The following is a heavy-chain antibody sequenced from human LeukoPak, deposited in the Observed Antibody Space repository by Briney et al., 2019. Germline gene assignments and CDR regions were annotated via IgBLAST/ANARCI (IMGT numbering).Heavy chain of an antibody. CDR1: GGSISSSSYY. D-gene: IGHD3-22*01. V-gene: IGHV4-39*01. Sequence: SETLSLTCTVSGGSISSSSYYWGWIHQPPGKGLEWIGSIYYSGSTYYNPSLKSRVTISVDTSKNQFSLKLSSVTAADTAVYYCARSSANYYDSSGYYYVPPYYFDYWGQGTLVTVSS. CDR3: ARSSANYYDSSGYYYVPPYYFDY. CDR2: IYYSGST. J-gene: IGHJ4*02.